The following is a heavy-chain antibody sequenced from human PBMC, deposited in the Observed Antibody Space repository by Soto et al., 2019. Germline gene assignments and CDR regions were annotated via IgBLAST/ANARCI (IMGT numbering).Heavy chain of an antibody. V-gene: IGHV2-5*02. D-gene: IGHD2-15*01. CDR1: GFSLSTSGVG. Sequence: QITLKESGPTLVKPTQTLTLTCTFSGFSLSTSGVGVGWIRQPPRKALEWLALIYWDDDKRYSPSLKSRLTITKDTSKNQVVLTMTNMDPVDTATYYCARVVAAYWYFDLWGRGTLVTVSS. CDR2: IYWDDDK. CDR3: ARVVAAYWYFDL. J-gene: IGHJ2*01.